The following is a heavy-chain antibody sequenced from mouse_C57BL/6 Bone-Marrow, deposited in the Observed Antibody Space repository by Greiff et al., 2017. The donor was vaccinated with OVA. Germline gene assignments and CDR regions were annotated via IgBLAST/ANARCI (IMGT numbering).Heavy chain of an antibody. D-gene: IGHD1-1*01. V-gene: IGHV1-82*01. J-gene: IGHJ2*01. CDR2: IYPGDGDT. Sequence: QVQLQQSGPELVKPGASVKISCKASGYAFSSSWMNWVKQRPGKGLEWIGRIYPGDGDTNYNGKFKGKATLTADKSSSTAYMQLSSLTSEDSAVYFCAISFITTVVATDYFDYWGQGTTLTVSS. CDR3: AISFITTVVATDYFDY. CDR1: GYAFSSSW.